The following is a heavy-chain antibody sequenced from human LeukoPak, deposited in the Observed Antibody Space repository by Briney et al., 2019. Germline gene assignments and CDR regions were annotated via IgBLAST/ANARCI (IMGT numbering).Heavy chain of an antibody. J-gene: IGHJ4*02. CDR2: ISNSGGTI. CDR1: GFTFSDYY. V-gene: IGHV3-11*01. Sequence: PGGSLRLSCAASGFTFSDYYMTWIRQAPGKGLEWVSYISNSGGTIYYTDSVKGRFTISRDNAKNSLYLQMNSLRAEDTAVYYCAGDRWPGVPDYFDCWGQGTLVTVSS. D-gene: IGHD7-27*01. CDR3: AGDRWPGVPDYFDC.